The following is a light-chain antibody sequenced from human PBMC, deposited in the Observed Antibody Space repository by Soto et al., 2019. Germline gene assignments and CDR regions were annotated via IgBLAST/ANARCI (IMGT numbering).Light chain of an antibody. CDR2: AAS. V-gene: IGKV1-27*01. Sequence: DIQMTQSPSSLSAAVGDRVTITCRATQGISNYLAWYKQKPGKVPKLLIYAASTLQSGVPSRFSGSGSGTDFTLTISNLQPEDVATYYCQRYISAPFSFGPGTNVDIK. CDR3: QRYISAPFS. J-gene: IGKJ3*01. CDR1: QGISNY.